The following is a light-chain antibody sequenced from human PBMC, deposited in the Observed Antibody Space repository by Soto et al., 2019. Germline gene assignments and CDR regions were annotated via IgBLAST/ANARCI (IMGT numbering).Light chain of an antibody. V-gene: IGKV3-11*01. CDR1: HSVDIY. J-gene: IGKJ4*01. CDR2: DSY. Sequence: EVVLTQSPDTLSLSPGERATLSCRTSHSVDIYLAWYQQKPGQAPRLLIYDSYNRVTGIPTRFSGSGSGTDFTLTISSLEPEDSAVYYCQPRKYSPPLTFGGVTKVEIK. CDR3: QPRKYSPPLT.